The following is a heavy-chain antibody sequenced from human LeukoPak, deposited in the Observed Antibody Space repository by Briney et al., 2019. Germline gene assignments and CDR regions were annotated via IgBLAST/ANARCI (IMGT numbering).Heavy chain of an antibody. Sequence: GGSLRLSCAASGFTFSSYEMNWVRQAPGKGLEWVSYISSSGSTIYYADSVKGRFTISRDNAKNSLYLQMNSLRAEDTAVYYCARNYYGSGSYAPPDYWGQGTVVTVSS. V-gene: IGHV3-48*03. D-gene: IGHD3-10*01. CDR3: ARNYYGSGSYAPPDY. CDR1: GFTFSSYE. J-gene: IGHJ4*02. CDR2: ISSSGSTI.